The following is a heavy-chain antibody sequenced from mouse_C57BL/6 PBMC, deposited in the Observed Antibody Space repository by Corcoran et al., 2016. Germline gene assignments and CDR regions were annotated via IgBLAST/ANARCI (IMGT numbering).Heavy chain of an antibody. D-gene: IGHD1-1*01. V-gene: IGHV9-3*01. CDR2: INTYSGVP. J-gene: IGHJ3*01. Sequence: QIQLVQYGHELKKPGAPVTSSCKDSGYTFTTYGMSWVKQAPGKGLKWMGWINTYSGVPTYADDFKGRFAFSLETSASTAYLQINNLKNEDTATYFCARARSFCSSYDRFAYCGQGTLVTVSA. CDR1: GYTFTTYG. CDR3: ARARSFCSSYDRFAY.